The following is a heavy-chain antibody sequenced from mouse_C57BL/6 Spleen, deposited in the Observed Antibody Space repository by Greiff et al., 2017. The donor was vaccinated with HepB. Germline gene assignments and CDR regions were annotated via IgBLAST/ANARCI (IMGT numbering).Heavy chain of an antibody. Sequence: VQLQQSGAELAKPGASVKLSCKASGYTFTSYWMHWVKQRPGQGLEWIGYINPSSGYTKYNQKFKDKATLTADKSPSTAYMQLSSLTYEDSAVYYCAREDDYDGAFAYWGQGTLVTVSA. V-gene: IGHV1-7*01. CDR2: INPSSGYT. CDR3: AREDDYDGAFAY. CDR1: GYTFTSYW. D-gene: IGHD2-4*01. J-gene: IGHJ3*01.